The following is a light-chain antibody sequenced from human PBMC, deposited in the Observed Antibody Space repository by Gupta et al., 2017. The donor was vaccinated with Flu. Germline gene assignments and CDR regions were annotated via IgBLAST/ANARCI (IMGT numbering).Light chain of an antibody. CDR1: QDIGTA. V-gene: IGKV1-17*01. CDR3: LQYNSYPFT. J-gene: IGKJ4*01. Sequence: DIQMAPPPSSLSVSVGDRVITTCRASQDIGTALAWYQQRPGKVPMRLIYAASTLESGVPSRFSGSGSGTEFTFTISSLQPEDFATFYCLQYNSYPFTFGGGTKVEIK. CDR2: AAS.